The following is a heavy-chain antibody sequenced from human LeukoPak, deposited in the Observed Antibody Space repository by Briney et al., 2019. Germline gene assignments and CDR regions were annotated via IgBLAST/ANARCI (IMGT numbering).Heavy chain of an antibody. D-gene: IGHD1-1*01. CDR3: AKPGETSNYYFDS. V-gene: IGHV3-23*01. CDR2: FRNSGSST. Sequence: GGSLRLSCVASGFTFSTYDMSWVRQAPGKGLEWVSTFRNSGSSTYNADSVRGRFTISRDKSKNTLYLQMNSLRAEDTALYYCAKPGETSNYYFDSWGQGTLVTVSS. CDR1: GFTFSTYD. J-gene: IGHJ4*02.